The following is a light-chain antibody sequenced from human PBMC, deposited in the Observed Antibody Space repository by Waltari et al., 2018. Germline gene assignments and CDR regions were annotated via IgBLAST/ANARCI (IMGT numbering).Light chain of an antibody. Sequence: DIQMTQSPSTLSASVGDRVTITCRASQYIYNWLAWYQQKPGEAPELLIYKASSLESGVPSRCSGSGAGTEFILTISSLQPYDFATYHCQQYNNVPWTFGQGTKVEV. CDR1: QYIYNW. CDR2: KAS. V-gene: IGKV1-5*03. J-gene: IGKJ1*01. CDR3: QQYNNVPWT.